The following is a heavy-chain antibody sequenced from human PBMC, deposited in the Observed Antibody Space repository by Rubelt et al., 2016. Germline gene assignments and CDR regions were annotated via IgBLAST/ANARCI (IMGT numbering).Heavy chain of an antibody. CDR2: INRDGRT. CDR3: ARGDFDY. CDR1: GITVGTNY. V-gene: IGHV3-66*01. J-gene: IGHJ4*02. Sequence: EVQLVESGGDLVQPGGSLRLSCAVSGITVGTNYMNWVRQAPGKGLEWVSIINRDGRTYYTDSVKGRFTISRDNSKNKLYLQMNSLRVEDTALYYCARGDFDYWGQGTLVTVSS.